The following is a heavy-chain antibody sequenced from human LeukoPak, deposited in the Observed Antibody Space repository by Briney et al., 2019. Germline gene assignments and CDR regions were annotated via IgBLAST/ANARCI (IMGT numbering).Heavy chain of an antibody. D-gene: IGHD2-15*01. CDR2: ISGSGGST. J-gene: IGHJ6*03. CDR3: AKGTYCSGANCYPSVYYYYYMDV. V-gene: IGHV3-23*01. CDR1: GFTFSSYA. Sequence: GGSLRLSCAASGFTFSSYAMSWVRQAPGKGLEWVSAISGSGGSTYYADSVKGRFTISRDNSKNTLYLQMSSLRAEDTAVYYCAKGTYCSGANCYPSVYYYYYMDVWGKGTTVTVSS.